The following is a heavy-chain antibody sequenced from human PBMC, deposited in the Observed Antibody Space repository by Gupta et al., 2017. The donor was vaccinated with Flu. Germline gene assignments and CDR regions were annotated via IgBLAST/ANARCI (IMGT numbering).Heavy chain of an antibody. J-gene: IGHJ3*01. D-gene: IGHD2-15*01. Sequence: VRQAPGKGLEWVGRTRNKANSYTTEYAASVKGRVTISRDDSKNSLYLQMNSLKTEDTAVYYCARVPAQDGSGGGCYLFDSWGQGTMVTVSS. V-gene: IGHV3-72*01. CDR2: TRNKANSYTT. CDR3: ARVPAQDGSGGGCYLFDS.